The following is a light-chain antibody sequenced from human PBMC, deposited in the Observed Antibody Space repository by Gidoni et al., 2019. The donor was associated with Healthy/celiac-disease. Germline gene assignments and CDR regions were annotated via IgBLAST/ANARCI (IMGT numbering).Light chain of an antibody. CDR3: QQYNSYSRT. CDR1: QSISSW. V-gene: IGKV1-5*03. J-gene: IGKJ1*01. CDR2: TAS. Sequence: DIQMTQSPSTLSASVGDRVTITCRASQSISSWLAWYQQKPGQAPKLLIYTASSLESGVPSRCSGCGSGSEFTLTISSLQPDAFATYYYQQYNSYSRTFGQGTKVEIK.